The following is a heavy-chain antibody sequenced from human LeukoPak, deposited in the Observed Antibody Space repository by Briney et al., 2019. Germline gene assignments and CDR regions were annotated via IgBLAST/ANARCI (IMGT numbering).Heavy chain of an antibody. J-gene: IGHJ4*02. CDR1: GYTFTSYY. CDR3: ARDRGYYDSSGYYPDY. CDR2: INPSGGST. Sequence: ASVKVSCKASGYTFTSYYMHWVRQAPGQGLEWMGIINPSGGSTSYAQKFQGRVTMTRDTSTSTVYMELSSLRSEHTAVYYCARDRGYYDSSGYYPDYWGQGTLVTVSS. V-gene: IGHV1-46*01. D-gene: IGHD3-22*01.